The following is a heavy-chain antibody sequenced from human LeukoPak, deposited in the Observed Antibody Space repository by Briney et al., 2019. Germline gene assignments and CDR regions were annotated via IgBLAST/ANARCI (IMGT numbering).Heavy chain of an antibody. D-gene: IGHD6-19*01. Sequence: GASVKVSCKASGYTFTSYGISWVRRAPGQGLEWMGWINTYNDNTNYAQKLQGRVTMTTDTSTSTAYMELRSLRSDDTAVYYCARGEGGAVAYYFDYWGQGTLVTVSS. CDR3: ARGEGGAVAYYFDY. CDR2: INTYNDNT. CDR1: GYTFTSYG. J-gene: IGHJ4*02. V-gene: IGHV1-18*01.